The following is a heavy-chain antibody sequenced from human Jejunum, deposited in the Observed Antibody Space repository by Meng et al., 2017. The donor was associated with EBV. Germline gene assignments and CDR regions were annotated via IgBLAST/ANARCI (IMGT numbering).Heavy chain of an antibody. CDR3: AGGMTIRQNWFDP. CDR2: INPTGDST. Sequence: VGAMSNRWAPSTVSCKDSGDTFTRYYMHGVQQAPGHGLEGMGIINPTGDSTTYAEKFQGRLTMTRDTSTTTAYMELSSLRSEDTAVYYCAGGMTIRQNWFDPWGQGTLVTAPQ. J-gene: IGHJ5*02. V-gene: IGHV1-46*01. D-gene: IGHD5-24*01. CDR1: GDTFTRYY.